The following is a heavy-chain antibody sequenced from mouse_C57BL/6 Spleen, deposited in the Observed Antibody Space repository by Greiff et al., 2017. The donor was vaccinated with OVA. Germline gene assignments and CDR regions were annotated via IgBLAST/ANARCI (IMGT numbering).Heavy chain of an antibody. V-gene: IGHV1-9*01. CDR2: ILPGSGST. CDR1: GYTFTGYW. Sequence: VQLQQSGAELMKPGASVKLSCKATGYTFTGYWIEWVKQRPGHGLEWIGEILPGSGSTNYNAKFKGKATFTADTSSNTAYMQLSSLTTEDSAIYYCAGSSPYAMDYWGQGTSVTVSS. CDR3: AGSSPYAMDY. J-gene: IGHJ4*01. D-gene: IGHD1-1*01.